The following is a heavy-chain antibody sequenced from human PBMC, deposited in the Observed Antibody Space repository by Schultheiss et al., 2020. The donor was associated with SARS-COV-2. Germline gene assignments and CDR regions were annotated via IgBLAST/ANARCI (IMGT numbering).Heavy chain of an antibody. Sequence: SQTLSLTCAVYGESFNGFSWTWIRQSPGKGLEWIGQVSHSGGTHHSPSLKRRVTISVDTSKSQFSLRLRSVTAADTAIYFCSRGRTSVIPSPVLGLGPHYFSYYMDVWGKGTTVTVSS. D-gene: IGHD4-11*01. CDR1: GESFNGFS. CDR3: SRGRTSVIPSPVLGLGPHYFSYYMDV. J-gene: IGHJ6*03. V-gene: IGHV4-34*01. CDR2: VSHSGGT.